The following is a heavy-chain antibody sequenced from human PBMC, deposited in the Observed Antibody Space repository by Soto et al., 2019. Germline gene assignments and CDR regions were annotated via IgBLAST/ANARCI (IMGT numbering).Heavy chain of an antibody. D-gene: IGHD2-15*01. CDR3: TGSLLAYCSGGKCHKDYYYYGMDV. CDR1: GVTLRGSP. V-gene: IGHV3-73*01. J-gene: IGHJ6*02. Sequence: PGGALRLPCAASGVTLRGSPFHVGRQAFGKRLEWVGRIRNKANNYATAYAASVQGRFTISRDDSKSTAYLQMNSLKTEDTAVYYCTGSLLAYCSGGKCHKDYYYYGMDVWGQGTAVTVSS. CDR2: IRNKANNYAT.